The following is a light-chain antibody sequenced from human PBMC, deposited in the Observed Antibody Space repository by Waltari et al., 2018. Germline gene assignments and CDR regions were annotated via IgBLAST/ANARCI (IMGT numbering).Light chain of an antibody. CDR3: QQYHSYPPT. Sequence: DFQMTQSPSSLSASVGDRVTLTCRASRDISNFLGWFQQKPGKAPKSLIYGASRLQSGVPSKFSGSGSGTDFTLTITSLQPEDFATYYCQQYHSYPPTFGPGTKVDVK. CDR1: RDISNF. V-gene: IGKV1-16*02. CDR2: GAS. J-gene: IGKJ3*01.